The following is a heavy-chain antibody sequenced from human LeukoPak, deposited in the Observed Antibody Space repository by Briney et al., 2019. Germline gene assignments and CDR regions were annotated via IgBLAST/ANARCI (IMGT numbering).Heavy chain of an antibody. Sequence: SETLSLTCAVYGGSFSGYYWSWIRQPPGKGLEWIGEINHSGSTNYNPSLKSRVTISVDTSKNQFSLELSSVTAADTAVYYCARGSVLRYFDWLLYYYYYMDVWGKGTTVTVSS. CDR1: GGSFSGYY. J-gene: IGHJ6*03. D-gene: IGHD3-9*01. CDR3: ARGSVLRYFDWLLYYYYYMDV. CDR2: INHSGST. V-gene: IGHV4-34*01.